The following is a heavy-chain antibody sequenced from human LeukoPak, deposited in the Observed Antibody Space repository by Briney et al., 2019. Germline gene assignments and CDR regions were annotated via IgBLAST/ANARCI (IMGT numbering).Heavy chain of an antibody. D-gene: IGHD3-22*01. J-gene: IGHJ4*02. CDR1: GFTFSSYG. CDR3: ARDYLYYYDSSGYFQTDY. V-gene: IGHV3-33*01. CDR2: IWYDGSNK. Sequence: GGSLRLSCAASGFTFSSYGMHWVRQAPGKGLGWVAVIWYDGSNKYYADSVKGRFTISRDNSKNTLYLQMNSLRAEDTAVYYCARDYLYYYDSSGYFQTDYWGQGTLVTVSS.